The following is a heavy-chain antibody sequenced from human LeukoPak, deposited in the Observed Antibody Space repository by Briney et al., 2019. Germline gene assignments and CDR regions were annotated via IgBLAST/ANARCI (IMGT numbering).Heavy chain of an antibody. CDR2: IGAGGTNT. D-gene: IGHD2-8*02. CDR3: AKDSGRLEVREVFDF. Sequence: GGSLRLSCAASGFTFSICAMTWLRQAPGKGPEWVASIGAGGTNTYYADSVAGRFTISRDNSMQRLFVQMNSLRAEDTAVYFCAKDSGRLEVREVFDFCGQGTMVTVSS. CDR1: GFTFSICA. J-gene: IGHJ3*01. V-gene: IGHV3-23*01.